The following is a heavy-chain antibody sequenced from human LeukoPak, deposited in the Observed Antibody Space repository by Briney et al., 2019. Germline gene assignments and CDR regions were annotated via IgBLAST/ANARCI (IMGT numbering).Heavy chain of an antibody. V-gene: IGHV4-31*03. CDR2: IYYSGST. CDR1: GGSISSGGYY. J-gene: IGHJ6*02. CDR3: ARDGYCSSTSCYTDYYYGMDV. Sequence: PSETLSLTCTVSGGSISSGGYYWSWIRQHPGKGLEWIGYIYYSGSTYYNPSLKSRVTISVDTSKNQFSLKLSSVTAADTAVYYCARDGYCSSTSCYTDYYYGMDVWGQGTTVTVSS. D-gene: IGHD2-2*02.